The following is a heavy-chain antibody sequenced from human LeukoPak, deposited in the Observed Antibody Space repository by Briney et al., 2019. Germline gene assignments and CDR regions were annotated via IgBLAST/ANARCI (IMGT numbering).Heavy chain of an antibody. V-gene: IGHV3-21*01. D-gene: IGHD2-15*01. CDR3: ARYETDCSGGSCYGAFDI. Sequence: GGSLRLSCAASGFTFSSYSMNWVRQAPGKGLEWVSSISSSSSYIYYADSVKGRFTISRDNAKNSLYLQMNSLRAEDTAVYYCARYETDCSGGSCYGAFDIWGQGTMVTVSS. CDR1: GFTFSSYS. CDR2: ISSSSSYI. J-gene: IGHJ3*02.